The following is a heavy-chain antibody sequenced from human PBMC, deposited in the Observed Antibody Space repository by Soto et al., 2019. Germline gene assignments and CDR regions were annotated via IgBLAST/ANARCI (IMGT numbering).Heavy chain of an antibody. D-gene: IGHD6-13*01. CDR1: GFTFSSYS. J-gene: IGHJ4*02. V-gene: IGHV3-21*01. CDR3: AKDQWAAGIAVADRLDY. Sequence: GGSLSLSCAASGFTFSSYSMNWVRQAPGKGLEWVSSISSSSSYIYYADSVKGRFTISRDNAKNSLYLQMNSLRAEDTAVYYCAKDQWAAGIAVADRLDYWGQGTLVTVSS. CDR2: ISSSSSYI.